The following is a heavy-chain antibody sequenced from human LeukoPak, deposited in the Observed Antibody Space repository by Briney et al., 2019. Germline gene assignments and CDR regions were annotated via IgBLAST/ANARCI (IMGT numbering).Heavy chain of an antibody. CDR1: GFTFSNYA. CDR2: ISGTGGNT. CDR3: AKDPNITIFEVGHAFDI. J-gene: IGHJ3*02. D-gene: IGHD3-3*01. Sequence: GGSLRLSCAASGFTFSNYAMSWVRQAPGKGLEWVSRISGTGGNTYYTDSVKGRFTISRDNSKNTLSLQMNSLRAEDTALYYCAKDPNITIFEVGHAFDIWGQGTMVAVST. V-gene: IGHV3-23*01.